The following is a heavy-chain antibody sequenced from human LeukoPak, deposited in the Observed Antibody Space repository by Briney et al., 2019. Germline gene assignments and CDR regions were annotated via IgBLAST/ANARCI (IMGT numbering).Heavy chain of an antibody. D-gene: IGHD2-2*01. CDR3: AKRGPSDYFYGMDV. CDR2: ISYDGSEK. Sequence: GGSLRLSCAASGFTFSSYGMHWVRQAPGKGLEWVAVISYDGSEKYYADSVKGRFTTSRDNSKKMLYLQMNSLRAEDTAVYYCAKRGPSDYFYGMDVWGQGTTVTVSS. J-gene: IGHJ6*02. V-gene: IGHV3-30*18. CDR1: GFTFSSYG.